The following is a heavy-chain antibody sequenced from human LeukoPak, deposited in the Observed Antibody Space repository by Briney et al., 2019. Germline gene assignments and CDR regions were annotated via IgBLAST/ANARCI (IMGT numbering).Heavy chain of an antibody. J-gene: IGHJ4*02. Sequence: SETLSLTCTVSGASINSGAYYWTWIRQHPGGGLEWIGYSSYSGSAYYNPSLKSRVTISVDTSKSQFSLKLSSVTAAETAVYYCARYYCASSRCPGVDYWGQGTLVTVSS. CDR3: ARYYCASSRCPGVDY. CDR2: SSYSGSA. V-gene: IGHV4-31*03. CDR1: GASINSGAYY. D-gene: IGHD2-2*01.